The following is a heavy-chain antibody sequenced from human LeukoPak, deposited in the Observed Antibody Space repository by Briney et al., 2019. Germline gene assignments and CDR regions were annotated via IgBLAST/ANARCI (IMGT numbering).Heavy chain of an antibody. CDR2: INQGGST. J-gene: IGHJ3*02. CDR1: GASFGGYY. V-gene: IGHV4-34*01. CDR3: ARELYYYDSSGYSRNGVDHAFDI. D-gene: IGHD3-22*01. Sequence: NPSDSLSPTWAVFGASFGGYYWSWIRQPPGKGRGWIGEINQGGSTNYNPSLMSRVTISVDTSKNQFSLKLSSVTAADTAVYYCARELYYYDSSGYSRNGVDHAFDIWGQGTMVTVSS.